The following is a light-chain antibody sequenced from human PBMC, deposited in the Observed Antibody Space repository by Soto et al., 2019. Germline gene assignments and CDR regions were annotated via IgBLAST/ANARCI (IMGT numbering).Light chain of an antibody. J-gene: IGKJ1*01. V-gene: IGKV1-16*01. CDR3: QQYETFSGT. CDR1: QGISNY. CDR2: DAS. Sequence: DIQMTQSPSSLSASVGDRVTITCRASQGISNYLAWYQQKPGEAPKLLIYDASALPRGVPSRFSSSGSGTKFTLTIASLQPDDFATYYCQQYETFSGTFGPGTKVDIK.